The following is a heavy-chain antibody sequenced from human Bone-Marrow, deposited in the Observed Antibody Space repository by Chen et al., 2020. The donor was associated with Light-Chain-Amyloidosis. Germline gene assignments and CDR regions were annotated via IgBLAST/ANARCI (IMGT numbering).Heavy chain of an antibody. V-gene: IGHV1-69*01. CDR2: IIPILGSA. D-gene: IGHD4-4*01. CDR1: GGTFNTYA. J-gene: IGHJ4*02. CDR3: AEGPYSNLGY. Sequence: QVQLVQSGAEVKKPGSSVKVSCKASGGTFNTYAINWARQAPGQGLEWRGGIIPILGSASYAQKFQGGVTITADEASSPAYMELSSLTSGDTAVYYCAEGPYSNLGYWGQGTLVSVSS.